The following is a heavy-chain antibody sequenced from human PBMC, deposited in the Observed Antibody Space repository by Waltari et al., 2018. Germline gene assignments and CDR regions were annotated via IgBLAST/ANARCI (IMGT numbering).Heavy chain of an antibody. CDR1: GYTFTSYY. V-gene: IGHV1-46*01. CDR3: SSQNPPYYYYGIDV. J-gene: IGHJ6*02. CDR2: INPSGGST. Sequence: QVQLVQSGAEVKNPGASVKVSCKASGYTFTSYYMHWVRQAPGQGLEWMGKINPSGGSTSNANKVQGRGTMTRNTSTSTVYREVSSLRSEDTAVYYWSSQNPPYYYYGIDVWGQGTTVTVSS.